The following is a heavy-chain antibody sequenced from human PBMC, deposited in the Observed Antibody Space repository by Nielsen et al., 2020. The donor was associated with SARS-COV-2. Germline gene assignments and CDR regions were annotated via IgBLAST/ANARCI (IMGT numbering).Heavy chain of an antibody. D-gene: IGHD2-2*01. CDR2: ISAYNGNT. V-gene: IGHV1-18*01. Sequence: ASVKVSCKASGYTFTSYGISWVRQAPGQGREWMGWISAYNGNTNYAQKLQGRVTMTTDTSTSTAYMELRSLRSDDTAVYYCARRNCSSTSCSNYYYYYGMDVWGQGTTVTVSS. CDR3: ARRNCSSTSCSNYYYYYGMDV. CDR1: GYTFTSYG. J-gene: IGHJ6*02.